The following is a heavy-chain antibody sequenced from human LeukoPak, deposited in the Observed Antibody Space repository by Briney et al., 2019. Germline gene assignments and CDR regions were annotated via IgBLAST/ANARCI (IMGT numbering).Heavy chain of an antibody. CDR2: ISAYNGNT. CDR3: ARGSTVTALYYYYYYMDV. D-gene: IGHD4-11*01. Sequence: ASVKVSCKASGYTFTSYYMHWVRQAPGQGLEWMGWISAYNGNTNYAQKLQGRVTMTTDTSTSTAYMELRSLRSDDTAVYYCARGSTVTALYYYYYYMDVWGKGTTVTVSS. V-gene: IGHV1-18*04. J-gene: IGHJ6*03. CDR1: GYTFTSYY.